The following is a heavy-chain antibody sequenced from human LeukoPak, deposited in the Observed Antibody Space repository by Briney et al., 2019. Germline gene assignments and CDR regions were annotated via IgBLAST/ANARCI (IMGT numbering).Heavy chain of an antibody. CDR1: GFTFSDYY. Sequence: GGSLRLPCAASGFTFSDYYMSWIRQAPGKGLEWVLYISSSGSTIYYADSVKGRFTISRDNAKNSLYLQMNSLRAEDTAVYYCARDLQLGGVYYYYYMDVWGKGTTVTVSS. J-gene: IGHJ6*03. CDR2: ISSSGSTI. CDR3: ARDLQLGGVYYYYYMDV. D-gene: IGHD1-1*01. V-gene: IGHV3-11*04.